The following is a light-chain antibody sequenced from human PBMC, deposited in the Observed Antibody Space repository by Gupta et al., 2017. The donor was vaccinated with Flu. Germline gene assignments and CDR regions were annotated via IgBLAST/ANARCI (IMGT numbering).Light chain of an antibody. CDR2: WAS. Sequence: PDSLAVSLGEGATINCKSSQSVGNSLAWYQQKPGQSPKLLFYWASTRESGVPDRFSGSGSGTDFTLTITSLQAEDVAAYYCQQFYSTPYTFGQGTKLEIK. CDR1: QSVGNS. CDR3: QQFYSTPYT. V-gene: IGKV4-1*01. J-gene: IGKJ2*01.